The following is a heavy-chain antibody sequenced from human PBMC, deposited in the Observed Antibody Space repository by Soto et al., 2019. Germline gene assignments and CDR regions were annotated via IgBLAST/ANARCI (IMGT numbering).Heavy chain of an antibody. V-gene: IGHV2-5*02. CDR2: IYWDDDK. CDR1: GFSLSSTGVG. CDR3: ANRRIEYTRNWTGGCFDS. J-gene: IGHJ4*02. Sequence: QITLKESGPTLVKPTQTLTLTCTFSGFSLSSTGVGVGWIRQPPGKALECLALIYWDDDKLYSPSLKSRLTITNDTSKNQVVLTMTNLDPVDTATYSCANRRIEYTRNWTGGCFDSWGQGTLVTVSS. D-gene: IGHD1-1*01.